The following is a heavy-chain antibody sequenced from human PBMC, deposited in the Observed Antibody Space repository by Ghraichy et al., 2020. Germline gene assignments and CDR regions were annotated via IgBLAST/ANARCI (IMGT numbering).Heavy chain of an antibody. Sequence: GGSLRLSCAAFGFSFSSSWMGWVRQAPGKGLEWVATIDLDGSGKYYVDSVKGRFTISRDNAENSVSLQMNRLRIEDSAVYYCGRDAWDIWGQGTLVTVSS. CDR2: IDLDGSGK. J-gene: IGHJ4*02. CDR1: GFSFSSSW. CDR3: GRDAWDI. D-gene: IGHD1-26*01. V-gene: IGHV3-7*01.